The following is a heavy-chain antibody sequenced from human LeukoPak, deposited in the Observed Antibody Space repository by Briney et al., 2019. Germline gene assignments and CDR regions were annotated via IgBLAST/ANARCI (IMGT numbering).Heavy chain of an antibody. D-gene: IGHD5-12*01. CDR2: INPNSGGT. CDR1: GYTFTGYY. J-gene: IGHJ4*02. V-gene: IGHV1-2*02. Sequence: ASVKVSCKASGYTFTGYYMHWVRQAPGQGLEWMGWINPNSGGTNYAQKFQGRVTMTRDTSISTDYMELSRLRSDDTAVYYCARARIGYSGYDYVSLSDYWGQGTLVTVSS. CDR3: ARARIGYSGYDYVSLSDY.